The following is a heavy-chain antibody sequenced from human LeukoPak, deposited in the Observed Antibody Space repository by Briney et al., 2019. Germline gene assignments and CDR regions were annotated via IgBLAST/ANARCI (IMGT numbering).Heavy chain of an antibody. V-gene: IGHV3-9*01. D-gene: IGHD6-19*01. CDR2: ISWNSGSI. J-gene: IGHJ4*02. Sequence: ALRLSCAASGFTFDDYAMHWVRQAPGKGLEWVSGISWNSGSIGYADSVKGRFTISRDNAKNSLYLQMNSLRAEDTAVYYCAKGRSGWFATPLDYWGQGTLVTVSS. CDR3: AKGRSGWFATPLDY. CDR1: GFTFDDYA.